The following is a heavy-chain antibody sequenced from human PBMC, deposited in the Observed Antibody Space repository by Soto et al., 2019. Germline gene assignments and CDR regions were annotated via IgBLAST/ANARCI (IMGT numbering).Heavy chain of an antibody. D-gene: IGHD6-13*01. J-gene: IGHJ6*03. Sequence: LQESGPGLVKPSETLSLTCSVFGDSISSRSYYWAWIRRPPGMGLEWIASISYTGNTYYNPSLPGRAAISGETSKNQFSLKLSFVTAADPAVYYCARFSWFDGYSITNYYMDFWGNGATVTVSS. CDR2: ISYTGNT. CDR3: ARFSWFDGYSITNYYMDF. CDR1: GDSISSRSYY. V-gene: IGHV4-39*01.